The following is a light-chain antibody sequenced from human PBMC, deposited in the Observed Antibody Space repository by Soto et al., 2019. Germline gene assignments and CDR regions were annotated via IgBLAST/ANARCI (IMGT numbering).Light chain of an antibody. CDR1: RNIGSR. CDR2: DAS. Sequence: DIQMTQSPSTLSASVGDRVAITCRASRNIGSRLAWYQQKPDEAPKLLLYDASSLESGVPLRFGGSGSGTDFTLIISSLQPDDFATYYCQQCNTPFTFGGGTKVEIK. J-gene: IGKJ4*01. CDR3: QQCNTPFT. V-gene: IGKV1-5*01.